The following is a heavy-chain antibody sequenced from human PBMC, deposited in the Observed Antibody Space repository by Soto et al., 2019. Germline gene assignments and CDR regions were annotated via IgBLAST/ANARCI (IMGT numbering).Heavy chain of an antibody. V-gene: IGHV4-59*01. CDR1: GGSISSYY. J-gene: IGHJ3*02. CDR2: IYYSGST. Sequence: SETLSLTCTVSGGSISSYYWSWIRQPPGKGLEWIGYIYYSGSTNYNPSLKSRVTISVDTSKNQFSLKPSSVTAADTAVYYCARDRQRRAFDIWGQGTMVTVSS. CDR3: ARDRQRRAFDI.